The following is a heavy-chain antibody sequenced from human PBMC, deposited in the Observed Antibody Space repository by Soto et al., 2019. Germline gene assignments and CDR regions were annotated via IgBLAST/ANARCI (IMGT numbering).Heavy chain of an antibody. CDR2: TYYSGST. D-gene: IGHD4-17*01. V-gene: IGHV4-59*08. CDR1: GGSISSYY. CDR3: ARRYGDCFDF. J-gene: IGHJ4*02. Sequence: SETLSLTCTVSGGSISSYYWSWIRQPPGKGLEWIGYTYYSGSTNYNPSLKSRVTISVDTSKNQFSLKLSSVTAADTAVYYCARRYGDCFDFWGQGTLVTVS.